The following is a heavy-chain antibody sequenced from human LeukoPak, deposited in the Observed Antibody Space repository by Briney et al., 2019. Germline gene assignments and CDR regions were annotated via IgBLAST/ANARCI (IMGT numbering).Heavy chain of an antibody. D-gene: IGHD6-19*01. CDR2: ISSDGGNR. CDR3: ARGRAVTGSTVIDY. J-gene: IGHJ4*02. CDR1: GFTFSSYA. Sequence: GGSLRLSCAASGFTFSSYAMHWVRRAPGKALEWVATISSDGGNRYYSDSVKGQFTISRDNSKNTLYLQMNSLRPEDTAVFHCARGRAVTGSTVIDYWAREPWSPSPQ. V-gene: IGHV3-30-3*01.